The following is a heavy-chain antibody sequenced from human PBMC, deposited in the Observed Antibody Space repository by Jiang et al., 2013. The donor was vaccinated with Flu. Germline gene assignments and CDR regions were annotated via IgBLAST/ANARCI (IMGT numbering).Heavy chain of an antibody. CDR2: IYYSGTT. V-gene: IGHV4-61*01. D-gene: IGHD3-22*01. CDR3: ARGGEYYYDSSGWYFDY. Sequence: LLKPSETLSLTCTVSGGSVSSDSYYWGWIRQPPGKGLEWIGYIYYSGTTNYNPSLKSRVTISVDTSKNQFSLKLNSMTAADTAVYYCARGGEYYYDSSGWYFDYWGQGILVTVSS. CDR1: GGSVSSDSYY. J-gene: IGHJ4*02.